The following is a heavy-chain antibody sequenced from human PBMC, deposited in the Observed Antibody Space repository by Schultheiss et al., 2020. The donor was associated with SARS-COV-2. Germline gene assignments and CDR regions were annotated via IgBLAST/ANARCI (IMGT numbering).Heavy chain of an antibody. J-gene: IGHJ5*02. Sequence: GGSLRLSCAASGFTFSSYGMHWVRQAPGKGLEWVAVISYDGSNKYYADSVKGRFTISRDNSKNTLYMQMNSLRAEDTAVYYCAKLDSGVLGSFDPWGQGTLVTGSS. CDR2: ISYDGSNK. CDR1: GFTFSSYG. CDR3: AKLDSGVLGSFDP. D-gene: IGHD3-16*02. V-gene: IGHV3-30*18.